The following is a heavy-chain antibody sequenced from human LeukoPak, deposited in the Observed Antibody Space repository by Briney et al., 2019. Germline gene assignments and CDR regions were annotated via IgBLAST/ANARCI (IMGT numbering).Heavy chain of an antibody. Sequence: TGGSLRLSCAVSEFSVSSNYMNWVRQAPGKGLEWVSVIYSGGATYYADSVRGRFTISRDNSKNMVFLQMTSLGAEDTAVYYCARGRFSGPDDYWGQGTLVTVSS. J-gene: IGHJ4*02. D-gene: IGHD6-19*01. CDR2: IYSGGAT. V-gene: IGHV3-53*01. CDR3: ARGRFSGPDDY. CDR1: EFSVSSNY.